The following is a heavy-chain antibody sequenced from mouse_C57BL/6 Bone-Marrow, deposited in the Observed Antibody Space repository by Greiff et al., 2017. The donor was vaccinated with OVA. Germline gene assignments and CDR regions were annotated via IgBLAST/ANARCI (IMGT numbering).Heavy chain of an antibody. V-gene: IGHV5-6*01. CDR1: GFTFSSYG. CDR2: ISSGGSYT. Sequence: EVQLQQSGGDLVKPGGSLKLSCAASGFTFSSYGMSWVRQTPDKRLEWVATISSGGSYTYYPDSVKGRFTISRDNAKNTLYLQMSSLKSEDTAMYYCARWLLRAWFAYWGQGTLVTVSA. CDR3: ARWLLRAWFAY. J-gene: IGHJ3*01. D-gene: IGHD2-3*01.